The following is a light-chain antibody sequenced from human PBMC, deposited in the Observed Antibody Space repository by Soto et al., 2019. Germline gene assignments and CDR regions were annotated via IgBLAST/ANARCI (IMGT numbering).Light chain of an antibody. J-gene: IGLJ3*02. CDR3: YSYAGRNIWV. V-gene: IGLV2-8*01. CDR2: GVT. Sequence: QSFLAQPPSASGSPGQSVTIACAGSGSDIGAYNFVSWYQQHPGKAPKLMIFGVTERPSGVPDRFSGSKSGNTASLTVSGLQADDEAVYYCYSYAGRNIWVFGGGTQLTVL. CDR1: GSDIGAYNF.